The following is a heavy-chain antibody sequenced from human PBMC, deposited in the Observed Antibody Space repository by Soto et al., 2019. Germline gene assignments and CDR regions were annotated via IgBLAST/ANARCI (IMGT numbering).Heavy chain of an antibody. CDR2: ISGDGSIT. Sequence: EVQLVESGGGLVQPGGSLRLSCAASGFTFSSYWMHWVRQVPGKGLVWVSRISGDGSITNYADSVKGRFTISRDNAKKTLYLQMNSPKDEDTAVYYCARVQGGGWGQGTLVTVSS. CDR3: ARVQGGG. V-gene: IGHV3-74*01. J-gene: IGHJ4*02. CDR1: GFTFSSYW. D-gene: IGHD2-15*01.